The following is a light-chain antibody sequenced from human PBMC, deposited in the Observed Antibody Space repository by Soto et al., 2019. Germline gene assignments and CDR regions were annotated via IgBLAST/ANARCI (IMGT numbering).Light chain of an antibody. CDR1: QSVSSN. CDR2: GAS. Sequence: EIDMTQSPATLSVSPGERATLSCRASQSVSSNLAWYQQKPGQAPRLLIYGASTRATGIPARFSGSGSGTEFTLTISSLQSEDFAVYYCQQYNNWTPFTFGPGTKVHIK. CDR3: QQYNNWTPFT. J-gene: IGKJ3*01. V-gene: IGKV3-15*01.